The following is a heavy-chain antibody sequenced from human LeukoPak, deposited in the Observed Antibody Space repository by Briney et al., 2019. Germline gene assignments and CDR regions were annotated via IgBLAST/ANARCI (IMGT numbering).Heavy chain of an antibody. V-gene: IGHV3-23*01. CDR2: ISGSGGST. D-gene: IGHD6-19*01. J-gene: IGHJ4*02. CDR3: AKGPRSGWPFFDY. CDR1: GFTVSNNY. Sequence: GGSLRLSCAASGFTVSNNYMSWVRQAPGKGLEWVSAISGSGGSTYYADSVKGRFTISRDNSKNTLYLQMNSLRAEDTAVYYCAKGPRSGWPFFDYWGQGTLVTVSS.